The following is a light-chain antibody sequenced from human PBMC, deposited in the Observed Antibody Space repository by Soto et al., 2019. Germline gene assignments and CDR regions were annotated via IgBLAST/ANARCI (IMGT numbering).Light chain of an antibody. CDR3: SSYTSSSALL. CDR2: EVS. Sequence: QSALTQPASVSGSTGQSITISCTGTRSDVGGYNYVSWYQQHPGKAPKLMIYEVSNRPSGVSNRCSGPKSDHTASLTISGHQAEYWADYYCSSYTSSSALLFGGGTKLTVL. V-gene: IGLV2-14*01. J-gene: IGLJ2*01. CDR1: RSDVGGYNY.